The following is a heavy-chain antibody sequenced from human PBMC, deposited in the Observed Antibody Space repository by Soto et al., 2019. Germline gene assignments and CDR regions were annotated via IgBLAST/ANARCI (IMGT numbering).Heavy chain of an antibody. CDR2: VMGGGGGT. Sequence: EVQLLESGGGLVQPGGTLRLSCAASGFTFSGHTMSWVRQGPGKGLEWVSGVMGGGGGTYYADSVKGWFTISRDNSKNTLYLQMDSLRAEDTAVYYCAKGEGYCGTSGCFGYFAYWGQGTLVTVAS. V-gene: IGHV3-23*01. CDR1: GFTFSGHT. D-gene: IGHD2-2*01. CDR3: AKGEGYCGTSGCFGYFAY. J-gene: IGHJ4*02.